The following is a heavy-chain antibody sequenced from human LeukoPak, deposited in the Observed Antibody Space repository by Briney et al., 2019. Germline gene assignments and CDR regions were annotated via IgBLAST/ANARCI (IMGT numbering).Heavy chain of an antibody. Sequence: GGSLRLSCAASGFTFSSHDMHWVRQAAGKGLEWVSAIDTAGDTYYPGSVKGRFTISRDNAKNSLYLQMNSLRAEDTAVYYCARQYGGNSYDAFDIWGQGTMVTVSS. D-gene: IGHD4-23*01. V-gene: IGHV3-13*01. J-gene: IGHJ3*02. CDR2: IDTAGDT. CDR1: GFTFSSHD. CDR3: ARQYGGNSYDAFDI.